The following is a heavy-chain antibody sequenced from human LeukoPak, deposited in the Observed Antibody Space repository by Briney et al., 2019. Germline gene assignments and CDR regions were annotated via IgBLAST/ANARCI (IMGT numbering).Heavy chain of an antibody. CDR3: ARQQEVTSDSYYYALDV. CDR2: FHSGGDSI. Sequence: ASVKVSFKASGYTFTSHLVHWVRQAPGQGLEWMGVFHSGGDSITYSQKFQGRVTLTRDTYSSTAYMDLRSLRSEDTAVYFCARQQEVTSDSYYYALDVWGQGTTVTVSS. CDR1: GYTFTSHL. J-gene: IGHJ6*02. V-gene: IGHV1-46*01. D-gene: IGHD4-23*01.